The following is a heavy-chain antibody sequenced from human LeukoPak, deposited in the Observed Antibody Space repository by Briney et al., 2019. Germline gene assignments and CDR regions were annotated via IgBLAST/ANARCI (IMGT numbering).Heavy chain of an antibody. D-gene: IGHD3-16*02. CDR2: INHSGST. Sequence: SETLSLTCTVSGGSISSYYWSWIRQPPGKGLEWIGEINHSGSTNYNPSLKSRVTISVDTSKNQFFLKLSSVTAADTAVYYCARGRYLPLYFDYWGQGTLVTVSS. CDR1: GGSISSYY. CDR3: ARGRYLPLYFDY. V-gene: IGHV4-34*01. J-gene: IGHJ4*02.